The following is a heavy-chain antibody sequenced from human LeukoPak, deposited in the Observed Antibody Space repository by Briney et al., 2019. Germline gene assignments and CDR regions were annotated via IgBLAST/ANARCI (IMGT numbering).Heavy chain of an antibody. J-gene: IGHJ3*02. Sequence: GGSLRLSCAASGFHFISYSMNWVRQAPGKGLEWVSSISSGSSYRYYADSVKGRFTISRDNATNSPYLQMSSLRAEDTAAYYCARDYGSSGLQGASDIWGQGTMVTVSS. CDR2: ISSGSSYR. CDR1: GFHFISYS. V-gene: IGHV3-21*01. CDR3: ARDYGSSGLQGASDI. D-gene: IGHD3-22*01.